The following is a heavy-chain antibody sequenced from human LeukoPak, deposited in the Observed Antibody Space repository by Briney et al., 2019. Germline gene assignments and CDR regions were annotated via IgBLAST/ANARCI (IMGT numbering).Heavy chain of an antibody. D-gene: IGHD3-22*01. J-gene: IGHJ4*02. Sequence: GGSLRLPCEASGFTVGSNHMSWVRQAPGKGLEWVSVIYSGGSTSYIDSVKGRFTISRDNSKNTLYLQMNSLRVEDTAVYYCGAFYDGGGYYDYWGQGTLVTVSS. V-gene: IGHV3-53*01. CDR3: GAFYDGGGYYDY. CDR2: IYSGGST. CDR1: GFTVGSNH.